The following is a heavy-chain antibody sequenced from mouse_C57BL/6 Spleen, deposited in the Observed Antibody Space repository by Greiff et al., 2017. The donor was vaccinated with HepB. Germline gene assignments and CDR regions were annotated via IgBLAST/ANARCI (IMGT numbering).Heavy chain of an antibody. CDR2: ISNGGGST. V-gene: IGHV5-12*01. J-gene: IGHJ2*01. CDR3: ARYSSGYPFDY. Sequence: EVQGVESGGGLVQPGGSLKLSCAASGFTFSDYYMYWVRQTPEKRLEWVAYISNGGGSTYYPDTVKGRFTISRDNAKNTLYLQMSRLKSEDTAMYYCARYSSGYPFDYWGQGTTLTVSS. CDR1: GFTFSDYY. D-gene: IGHD3-2*02.